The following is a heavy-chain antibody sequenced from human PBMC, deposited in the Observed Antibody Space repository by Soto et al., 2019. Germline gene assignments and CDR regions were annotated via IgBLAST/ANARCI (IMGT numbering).Heavy chain of an antibody. J-gene: IGHJ5*02. Sequence: PSETLSLTCTVSGDSIRVQSYYWTWPRQTPGKGLEWDGSSYYSGTSYFNPALKGRVTISVDTSTNQFSLRLTSVTAADTADYYYTRRYNWNDYYFDPWGQGTLVTVSS. CDR3: TRRYNWNDYYFDP. CDR2: SYYSGTS. D-gene: IGHD1-20*01. CDR1: GDSIRVQSYY. V-gene: IGHV4-39*01.